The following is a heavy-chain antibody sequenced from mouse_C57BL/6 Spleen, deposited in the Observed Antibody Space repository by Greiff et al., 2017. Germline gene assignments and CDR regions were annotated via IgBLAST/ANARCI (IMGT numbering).Heavy chain of an antibody. V-gene: IGHV1-52*01. D-gene: IGHD4-1*01. CDR3: ARCLTGTSWFAY. J-gene: IGHJ3*01. CDR2: IDPSDSET. Sequence: VQLQQPGAELVRPGSSVKLSCKASGYTFTSYWMPWVKQRPIQGLEWIGNIDPSDSETHYNQTFKAKATMTVDKSSSTAYMQLSSLTSEDSAVYYCARCLTGTSWFAYWGQGTLVTVSA. CDR1: GYTFTSYW.